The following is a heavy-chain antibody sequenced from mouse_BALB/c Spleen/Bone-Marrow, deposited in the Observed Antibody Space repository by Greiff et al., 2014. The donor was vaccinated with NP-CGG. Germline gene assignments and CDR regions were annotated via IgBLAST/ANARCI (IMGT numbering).Heavy chain of an antibody. Sequence: VQLQQSGAELAKPGASVKMSCKASGYTFTSYWMHWVKQRPGQGLEWIGYINPSTGYTEYNQKFKDKATLTADKSSSTAYMQLSSLTSEDSAVYYCARLYRYGYYAMDYWGQGTSVTVSS. CDR1: GYTFTSYW. D-gene: IGHD2-14*01. CDR3: ARLYRYGYYAMDY. J-gene: IGHJ4*01. CDR2: INPSTGYT. V-gene: IGHV1-7*01.